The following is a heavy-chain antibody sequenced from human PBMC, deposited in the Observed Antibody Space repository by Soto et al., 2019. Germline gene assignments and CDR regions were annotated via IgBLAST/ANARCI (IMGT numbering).Heavy chain of an antibody. CDR3: AREGGESSDGLYYFDS. CDR2: IYYSGKT. J-gene: IGHJ4*02. CDR1: GGSTSSDNY. V-gene: IGHV4-30-4*01. Sequence: QVQLQESGPGLVKPSQTLSLTCTVSGGSTSSDNYWSWIRQPPGKGLEWIGHIYYSGKTDYNPSLKSRLAISIDTSKNQFPLKLSSVTAADTAVYFCAREGGESSDGLYYFDSWGQGSLVTVSS. D-gene: IGHD3-16*01.